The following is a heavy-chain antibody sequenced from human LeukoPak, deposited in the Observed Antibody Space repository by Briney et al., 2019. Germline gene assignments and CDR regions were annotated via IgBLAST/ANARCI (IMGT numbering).Heavy chain of an antibody. Sequence: ASVTVSCKPSGYIFTTYSIHWVRRAPEQGLEWLGVINPRGDSTVYAQNFQGRVTRTSYTSTSTIYMELSGLKSEDTGLYFCARKWSSRDWFDPWGQGTLVTVSS. CDR1: GYIFTTYS. D-gene: IGHD2-8*01. CDR2: INPRGDST. V-gene: IGHV1-46*01. CDR3: ARKWSSRDWFDP. J-gene: IGHJ5*02.